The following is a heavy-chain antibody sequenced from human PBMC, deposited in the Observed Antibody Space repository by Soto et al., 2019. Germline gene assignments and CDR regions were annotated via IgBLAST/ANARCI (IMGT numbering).Heavy chain of an antibody. J-gene: IGHJ4*02. CDR3: ARGASMVRRHPFDY. D-gene: IGHD3-10*01. Sequence: SETLSLTCTVSGGSISSGGYYWSWIRQHPGKGLEWIGYIYYSGSTYYNPSLKSRVTISVDTSKNQFSLKLSSVTAADTAVYYCARGASMVRRHPFDYWGQGTLVTVSS. V-gene: IGHV4-31*03. CDR2: IYYSGST. CDR1: GGSISSGGYY.